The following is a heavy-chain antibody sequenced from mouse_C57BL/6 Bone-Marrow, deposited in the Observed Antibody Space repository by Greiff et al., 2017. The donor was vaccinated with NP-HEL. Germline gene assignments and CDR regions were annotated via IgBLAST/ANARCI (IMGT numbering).Heavy chain of an antibody. J-gene: IGHJ3*01. CDR2: IPPNSGST. D-gene: IGHD4-1*01. V-gene: IGHV1-64*01. CDR1: GYTFTSYW. CDR3: ASANWAFAY. Sequence: QVQLQQPGAELVKPGASVKLSCKASGYTFTSYWMHWVKQRPGQGLEWIGMIPPNSGSTNYNEKFESKATLTVDKSSSTAYMQLSSLTSEDSAVYYCASANWAFAYWGQGTLVTVSA.